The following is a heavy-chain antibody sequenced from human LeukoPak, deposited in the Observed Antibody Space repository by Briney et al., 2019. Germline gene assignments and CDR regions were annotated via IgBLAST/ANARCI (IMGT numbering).Heavy chain of an antibody. J-gene: IGHJ3*02. CDR2: ISSSSGYI. CDR1: GFTFSSYS. V-gene: IGHV3-21*01. D-gene: IGHD1-26*01. Sequence: PGGSLRLSCAASGFTFSSYSMNWVRQAPGKGLEWVSSISSSSGYIYYADSVEGRFTVSRDNAKNSLYLQMNSLRAEDTAMYYCARAKTYSGSYNDAFDIWGQGTMVTVSS. CDR3: ARAKTYSGSYNDAFDI.